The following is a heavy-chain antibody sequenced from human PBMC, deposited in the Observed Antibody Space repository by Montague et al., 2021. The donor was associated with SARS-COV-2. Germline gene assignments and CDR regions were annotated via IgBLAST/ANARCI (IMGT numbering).Heavy chain of an antibody. CDR3: ARMALASSSSDFDY. CDR2: IYHSGST. CDR1: GGSICSSNW. J-gene: IGHJ4*02. V-gene: IGHV4-4*02. Sequence: SETLSLTCAVSGGSICSSNWWSWVRQPPGKGLEWIGEIYHSGSTNYNPSLKSRVTISVDKSKNQFSLKLSSVTAADTAVYYCARMALASSSSDFDYWGQGTLVTVSS. D-gene: IGHD6-6*01.